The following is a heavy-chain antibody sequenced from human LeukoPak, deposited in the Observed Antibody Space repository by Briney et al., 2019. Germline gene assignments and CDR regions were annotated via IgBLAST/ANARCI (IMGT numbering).Heavy chain of an antibody. CDR1: GGSISSGGYS. V-gene: IGHV4-31*03. CDR2: IYYSGST. Sequence: PSETLSLTCTVSGGSISSGGYSWSWIRQHPGKGLEWIGYIYYSGSTYYNPSLKSRVTISVDTSKNQFSLKLSSVTAADTAVYYCAREVIARSDTANWFDPWGQGTLVTVSS. D-gene: IGHD2-21*01. CDR3: AREVIARSDTANWFDP. J-gene: IGHJ5*02.